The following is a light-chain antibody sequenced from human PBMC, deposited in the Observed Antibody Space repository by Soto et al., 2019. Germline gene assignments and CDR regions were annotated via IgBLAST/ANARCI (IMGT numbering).Light chain of an antibody. CDR2: SNS. J-gene: IGLJ2*01. Sequence: QSVLTQPPSVSETPGQRVVLSCSGSSSHIGSNTVNWYQQLPGTKPNTVIYSNSLRNSWGPYQFSGSKSGTSSSPAISGLQSEDEADYYCAAWDDNRESVLFGGGTKLTVL. CDR3: AAWDDNRESVL. CDR1: SSHIGSNT. V-gene: IGLV1-44*01.